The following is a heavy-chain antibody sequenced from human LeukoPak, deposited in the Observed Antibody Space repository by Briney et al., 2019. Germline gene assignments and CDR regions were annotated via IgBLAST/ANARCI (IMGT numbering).Heavy chain of an antibody. Sequence: GGSLRLSCAASGFTFSSYWMHWVRQAPGKGLVWVSHINNDGGSTSYADSVKGRFTISRDNAKNTLYLQMNSLRAEDTAVYYCATGGYTWYWGQGTLVTVSS. CDR1: GFTFSSYW. J-gene: IGHJ4*02. D-gene: IGHD2-8*02. CDR2: INNDGGST. V-gene: IGHV3-74*01. CDR3: ATGGYTWY.